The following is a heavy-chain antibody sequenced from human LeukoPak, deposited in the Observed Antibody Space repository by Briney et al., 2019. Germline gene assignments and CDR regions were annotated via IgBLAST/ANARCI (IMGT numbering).Heavy chain of an antibody. Sequence: GGSLSLSCAASGFTFSNYWMHWVRQAPGKGLVWVSRINSDGSSTTYADSVKGRFTISRDNAKNTLYLQMNSLRAEDTAVYYCARVAGGNSPYYFDYWGQGTLVTVSS. J-gene: IGHJ4*02. D-gene: IGHD4-23*01. CDR2: INSDGSST. CDR3: ARVAGGNSPYYFDY. V-gene: IGHV3-74*01. CDR1: GFTFSNYW.